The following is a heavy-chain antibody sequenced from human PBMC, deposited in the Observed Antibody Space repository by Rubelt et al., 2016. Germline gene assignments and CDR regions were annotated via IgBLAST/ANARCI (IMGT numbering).Heavy chain of an antibody. V-gene: IGHV4-59*12. CDR1: GGSISSYY. CDR3: ARSGSYYGGWFDP. Sequence: QVQLQESGPGLVKPSETLSLTCTVSGGSISSYYWSWIRQPPGKGLEWIGEINHSGSTNYNPSLKSRVTISVDTSKNQFSLKLSSVTAADTAVYYCARSGSYYGGWFDPWGQGTLVTVSS. J-gene: IGHJ5*02. D-gene: IGHD1-26*01. CDR2: INHSGST.